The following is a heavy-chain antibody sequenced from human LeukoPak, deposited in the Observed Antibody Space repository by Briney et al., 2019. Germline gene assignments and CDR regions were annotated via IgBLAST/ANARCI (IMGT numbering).Heavy chain of an antibody. CDR2: IYYSGST. V-gene: IGHV4-59*08. Sequence: TSETLSLTCTVSGXSISSYYWSWIRQPPGKGLEWIGYIYYSGSTNYNPSRKSRVTISVDTSKNQFSLKLSSVTAADTAVYYCARRAVAAHFDYWGQGTLVTVSS. CDR3: ARRAVAAHFDY. D-gene: IGHD6-19*01. J-gene: IGHJ4*02. CDR1: GXSISSYY.